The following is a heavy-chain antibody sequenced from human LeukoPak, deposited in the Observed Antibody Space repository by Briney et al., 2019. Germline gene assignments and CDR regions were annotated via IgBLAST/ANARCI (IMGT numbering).Heavy chain of an antibody. Sequence: HAGGSLRLSCAASGFTFDFSSSWMSWVRQAPGKGLEWVSLISGSGGSTYYADSVKGRFTISRDNAKNSLYLQMNSLRAEDTAVYYCAELGITMIGGVWGKGTTVTISS. D-gene: IGHD3-10*02. CDR2: ISGSGGST. J-gene: IGHJ6*04. CDR1: GFTFDFSSSW. CDR3: AELGITMIGGV. V-gene: IGHV3-23*01.